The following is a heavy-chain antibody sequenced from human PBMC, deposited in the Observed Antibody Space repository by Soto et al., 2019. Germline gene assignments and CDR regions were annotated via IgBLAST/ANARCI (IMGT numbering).Heavy chain of an antibody. J-gene: IGHJ4*02. CDR2: ISDDGSNK. D-gene: IGHD6-13*01. Sequence: GGFLRLSCAASGFTFGNYAMHWVRQAPGKGLEWVAVISDDGSNKYYADSVKGRFTISRDNSKNTLYLQMNSLRAEDTAVYYCARDRFASSWSYFDYWGQGTPVTVSS. V-gene: IGHV3-30-3*01. CDR3: ARDRFASSWSYFDY. CDR1: GFTFGNYA.